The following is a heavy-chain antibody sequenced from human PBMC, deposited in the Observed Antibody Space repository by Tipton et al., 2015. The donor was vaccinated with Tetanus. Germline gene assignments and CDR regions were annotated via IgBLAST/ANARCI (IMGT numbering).Heavy chain of an antibody. Sequence: SGFIFSSYGIHWVRQAPGKGLEWVAVSWYDGTDKYYADSVKGRFTISRDNSKNTLYLQMNSLRAEDTAVYYCAREADCSGGSCFSGDFDNWGQGTQVIVSS. CDR1: GFIFSSYG. D-gene: IGHD2-15*01. CDR3: AREADCSGGSCFSGDFDN. V-gene: IGHV3-33*01. CDR2: SWYDGTDK. J-gene: IGHJ4*02.